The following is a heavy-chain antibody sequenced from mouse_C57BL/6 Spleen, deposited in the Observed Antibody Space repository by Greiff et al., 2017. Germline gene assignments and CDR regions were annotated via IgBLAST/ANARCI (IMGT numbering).Heavy chain of an antibody. CDR3: ARITTTVVDYYAMDY. J-gene: IGHJ4*01. CDR1: GYTFTSYW. D-gene: IGHD1-1*01. V-gene: IGHV1-52*01. CDR2: IDPSDSET. Sequence: VQLQQPGAELVRPGSSVKLSCKASGYTFTSYWMHWVKQRPIQGLEWIGNIDPSDSETHYNQKFKDKATLTVDKSSSTAYMQLSSLTSEDSAVYYCARITTTVVDYYAMDYWGQGTSVTVSS.